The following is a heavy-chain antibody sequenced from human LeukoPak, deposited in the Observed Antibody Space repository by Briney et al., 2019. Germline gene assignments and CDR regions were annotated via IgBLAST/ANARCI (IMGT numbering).Heavy chain of an antibody. V-gene: IGHV3-9*01. D-gene: IGHD3-10*01. J-gene: IGHJ6*02. Sequence: GRSLRLSCVASGFTLDRYAMHWVRQAPGKGLEWVAGFSLDTDRIDYADSVKGRFTVSKDDAKKTLYLQMNNLRTEDTALYFCTKDITPGGADVWGQGTTVTVPS. CDR2: FSLDTDRI. CDR1: GFTLDRYA. CDR3: TKDITPGGADV.